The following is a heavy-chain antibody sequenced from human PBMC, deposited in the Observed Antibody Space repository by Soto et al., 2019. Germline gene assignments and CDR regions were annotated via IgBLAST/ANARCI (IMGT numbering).Heavy chain of an antibody. J-gene: IGHJ3*02. V-gene: IGHV1-69*04. CDR2: IIPILGIA. CDR1: GGTFSSYT. Sequence: ASVKVSCKASGGTFSSYTISWVRQAPGQGLEWMGRIIPILGIANYAQKFQGRVTITADKSTSTAYMELSSLRSDDTAVYYCARDGPMDRAFDIWGQGTMVTVSS. CDR3: ARDGPMDRAFDI. D-gene: IGHD3-10*01.